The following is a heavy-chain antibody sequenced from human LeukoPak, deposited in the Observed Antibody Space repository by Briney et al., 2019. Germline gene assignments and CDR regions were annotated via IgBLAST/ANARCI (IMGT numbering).Heavy chain of an antibody. D-gene: IGHD3-16*02. V-gene: IGHV3-23*01. CDR3: AKPRYDYVWGSYRIDAFDI. CDR2: ISGSGCST. J-gene: IGHJ3*02. Sequence: GGSLRLSCAASGFTFSSYAMSWVRQPPAKGLEWVSAISGSGCSTYYADSVKGRFTISRDNSKNTLYLQMNSLRAEDTAVYYCAKPRYDYVWGSYRIDAFDIWGQGTMVTVSS. CDR1: GFTFSSYA.